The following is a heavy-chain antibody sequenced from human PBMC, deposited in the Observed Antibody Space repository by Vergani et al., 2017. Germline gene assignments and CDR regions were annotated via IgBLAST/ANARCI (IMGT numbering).Heavy chain of an antibody. CDR1: GYTFGDYY. J-gene: IGHJ4*02. CDR2: IDPENGKT. V-gene: IGHV1-69-2*01. D-gene: IGHD6-13*01. Sequence: EVQLVQSGAEVRKPGATVKISCTVSGYTFGDYYMHWVPQAPGKGREWMGLIDPENGKTTYAERFQGRVTFTADTSTDTAYLELNNLRSEDTAIYYCASLGLAAAAVFFDYWGQGSLVTVSS. CDR3: ASLGLAAAAVFFDY.